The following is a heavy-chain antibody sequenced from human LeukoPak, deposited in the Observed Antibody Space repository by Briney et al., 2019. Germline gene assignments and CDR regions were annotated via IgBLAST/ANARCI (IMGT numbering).Heavy chain of an antibody. CDR1: GYTFTSYY. J-gene: IGHJ4*02. D-gene: IGHD6-13*01. CDR2: INPSGGST. CDR3: ARGEVSGSSSWEIDY. Sequence: GASVKVSCKASGYTFTSYYIHWVRQAPGQGLEWMGIINPSGGSTNYAQKFQGKVTMTRDTSTSTVYMELSSLRSEDTAVYYCARGEVSGSSSWEIDYWGQGTLVTVSS. V-gene: IGHV1-46*01.